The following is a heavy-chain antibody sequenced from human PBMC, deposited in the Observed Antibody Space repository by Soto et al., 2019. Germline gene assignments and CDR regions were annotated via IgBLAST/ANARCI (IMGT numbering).Heavy chain of an antibody. Sequence: PSETLSLTCAVSGGSISSGGYSWSWIRQPAGKGLEWIGYIYHSGSTYYNPSLKSRVTISVDRSKNQFSLKLSSVTAADTAVYYCARFYGDYTNWFDPWGQGTLVTVSS. CDR1: GGSISSGGYS. D-gene: IGHD4-17*01. CDR3: ARFYGDYTNWFDP. J-gene: IGHJ5*02. CDR2: IYHSGST. V-gene: IGHV4-30-2*01.